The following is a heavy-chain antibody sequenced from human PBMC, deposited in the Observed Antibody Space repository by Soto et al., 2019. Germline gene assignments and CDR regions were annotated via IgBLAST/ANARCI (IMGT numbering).Heavy chain of an antibody. CDR3: AIRYYDFLTDFYYMDV. CDR2: IYYSGST. CDR1: GGSISSYY. D-gene: IGHD3-9*01. J-gene: IGHJ6*03. V-gene: IGHV4-59*08. Sequence: PSETLSLTCTVSGGSISSYYWSWIRQPPGKGLEWIGYIYYSGSTNYNPSLKSRVTISVDTSKNQFSLKLSSVTAADTAVYYCAIRYYDFLTDFYYMDVWGKGTTVTVSS.